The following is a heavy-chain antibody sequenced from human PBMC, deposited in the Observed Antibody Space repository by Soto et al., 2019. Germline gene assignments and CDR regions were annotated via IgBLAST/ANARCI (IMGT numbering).Heavy chain of an antibody. CDR1: GGSMSGYY. J-gene: IGHJ5*02. Sequence: SETLSLTCTVSGGSMSGYYWNWIRQPPGEGLQWIGNIYYSGSTNYNPSLKSRVTISVDTSKNHFSLKVNSVTTADTAVYYCARSPTSLDRFDPWGQGTLVTVSS. V-gene: IGHV4-59*01. D-gene: IGHD3-3*01. CDR2: IYYSGST. CDR3: ARSPTSLDRFDP.